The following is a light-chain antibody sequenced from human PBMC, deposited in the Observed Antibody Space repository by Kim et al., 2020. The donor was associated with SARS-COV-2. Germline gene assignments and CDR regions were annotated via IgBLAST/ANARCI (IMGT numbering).Light chain of an antibody. V-gene: IGLV3-1*01. CDR3: QAWDSSTAYV. J-gene: IGLJ2*01. CDR1: KLGDKY. CDR2: QDS. Sequence: SYELTQPPSVSVSPGQTASITCSGDKLGDKYACWYQQKPGQSPVLVIYQDSKRPSGIPERFSGSNSGKTATLTISGTQAMDEADYYCQAWDSSTAYVFGG.